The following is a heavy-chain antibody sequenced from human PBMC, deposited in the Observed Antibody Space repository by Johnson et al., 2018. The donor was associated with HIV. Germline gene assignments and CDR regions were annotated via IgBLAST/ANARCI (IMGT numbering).Heavy chain of an antibody. CDR2: TSYDGTHN. CDR3: ARDRTSYGWIHDAFDI. J-gene: IGHJ3*02. D-gene: IGHD3-16*02. CDR1: GFAFSNFA. V-gene: IGHV3-30*03. Sequence: VLLLESGGGVVQPGRSLRLSCAASGFAFSNFAMHWVRQAPGKGLEWVAVTSYDGTHNYYADSVKGRFTISRDNSKNTFYLQMNSLRTEDTALYYCARDRTSYGWIHDAFDIWGQGTMVTVSS.